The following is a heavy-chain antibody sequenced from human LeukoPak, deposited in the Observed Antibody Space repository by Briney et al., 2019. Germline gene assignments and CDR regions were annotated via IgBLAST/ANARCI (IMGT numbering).Heavy chain of an antibody. CDR2: ISYDGSNK. V-gene: IGHV3-30*18. CDR1: GFTFSSYG. J-gene: IGHJ4*02. CDR3: AKADCGGDCSADY. D-gene: IGHD2-21*02. Sequence: QPRRSPRLSCAASGFTFSSYGMHWVRQAPGKGLEWVAVISYDGSNKYYADSVKGRFTISRDNSKNTLYLQMNSLRAEDTAVYYCAKADCGGDCSADYWGQGTLVTVSS.